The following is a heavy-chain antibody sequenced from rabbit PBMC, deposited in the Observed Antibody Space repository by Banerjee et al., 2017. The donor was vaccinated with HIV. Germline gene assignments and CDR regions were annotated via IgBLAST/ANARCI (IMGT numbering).Heavy chain of an antibody. D-gene: IGHD6-1*01. CDR3: ARKSNNDGYGYVHKL. Sequence: QEQLEESGGDLVQPEGSLTLTCTASGFSFSSSHFMCWVRQAPGKGLEWIGCVYAGSSGSTAYAGWVNGRFTISRENTQNTLYLQLNSLTAAATATYFCARKSNNDGYGYVHKLWGPGTLVTVS. CDR2: VYAGSSGST. J-gene: IGHJ4*01. CDR1: GFSFSSSHF. V-gene: IGHV1S45*01.